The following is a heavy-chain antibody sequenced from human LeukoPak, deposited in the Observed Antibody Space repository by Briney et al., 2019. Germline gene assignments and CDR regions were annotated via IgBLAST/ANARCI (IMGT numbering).Heavy chain of an antibody. V-gene: IGHV3-64*04. Sequence: PGGSLRLSCSASGFIFSNYAMHWVRQAPGKGLEYVSAISSNGGSTYYADSVKGRFTISRDDSQNTLYLQLNSLRAEDTAVYYCARSYGSATYAFDSWGQGTLVTVSS. CDR1: GFIFSNYA. CDR3: ARSYGSATYAFDS. J-gene: IGHJ4*02. D-gene: IGHD3-10*01. CDR2: ISSNGGST.